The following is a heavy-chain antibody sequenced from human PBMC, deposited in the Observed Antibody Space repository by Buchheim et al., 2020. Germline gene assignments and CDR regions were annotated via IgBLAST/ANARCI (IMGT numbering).Heavy chain of an antibody. CDR3: ARERLHYDFWSGPIYGSGWFDP. CDR1: GGSISSGGYY. CDR2: IYYGGST. V-gene: IGHV4-31*03. Sequence: QVQLQESGPGLVKPSQTLSLTCTVSGGSISSGGYYWSWIRQHPGKGLEWIGYIYYGGSTYYNPSLKSRVTISVDTSKNQFSLKLSSVTAADTAVYYCARERLHYDFWSGPIYGSGWFDPWGQGTL. D-gene: IGHD3-3*01. J-gene: IGHJ5*02.